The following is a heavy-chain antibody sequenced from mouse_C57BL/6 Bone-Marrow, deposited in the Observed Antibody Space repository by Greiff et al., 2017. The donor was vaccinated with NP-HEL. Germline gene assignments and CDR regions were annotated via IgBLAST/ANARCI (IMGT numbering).Heavy chain of an antibody. CDR2: IDPETGGT. V-gene: IGHV1-15*01. Sequence: VKLQESGAELVRPGASVTLSCKASGYTFTDYEMHWVKQTPVHGLEWIGAIDPETGGTAYNQKFKGKAILTADKSSSTAYMELRSLTSEDSAVYYCTREKSSYYYGLFAYWGQGTLVTVSA. J-gene: IGHJ3*01. CDR1: GYTFTDYE. CDR3: TREKSSYYYGLFAY. D-gene: IGHD1-1*01.